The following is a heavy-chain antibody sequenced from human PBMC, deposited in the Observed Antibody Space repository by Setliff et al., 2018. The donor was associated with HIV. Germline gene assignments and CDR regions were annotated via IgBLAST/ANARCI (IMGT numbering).Heavy chain of an antibody. D-gene: IGHD3-22*01. CDR3: ARARYYYDPDNTGSSGEYFDY. CDR2: IYHSGST. CDR1: GDSIISSNW. V-gene: IGHV4-4*02. J-gene: IGHJ4*02. Sequence: SETLSLTCAVSGDSIISSNWWSWVRQPPGKGLEWIGEIYHSGSTNYNPSLKSRITISGDTSKNEFSLKVTSVTAADTAVYFCARARYYYDPDNTGSSGEYFDYWGQGALVTVSS.